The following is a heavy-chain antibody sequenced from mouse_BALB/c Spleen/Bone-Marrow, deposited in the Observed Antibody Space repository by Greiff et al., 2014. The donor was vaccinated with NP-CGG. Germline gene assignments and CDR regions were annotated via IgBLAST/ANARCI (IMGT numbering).Heavy chain of an antibody. CDR2: ISDGGSYT. J-gene: IGHJ4*01. CDR3: ARSGEKYGAMDY. CDR1: GFIFSDYY. V-gene: IGHV5-4*02. D-gene: IGHD1-1*02. Sequence: EVMLVESGGGLVKPGGSLKLSCTASGFIFSDYYMYWVRQTPEKRLEGVAAISDGGSYTYYPESVKGRFTISRDNAKNNLYLQMSSLKSEDTAMYYCARSGEKYGAMDYWGQGTSVTVSS.